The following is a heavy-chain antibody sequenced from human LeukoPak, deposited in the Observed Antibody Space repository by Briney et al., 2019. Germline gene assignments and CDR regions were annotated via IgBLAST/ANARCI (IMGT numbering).Heavy chain of an antibody. D-gene: IGHD6-13*01. CDR3: ARNARGDSSSLNWFDP. CDR2: ISSSSSTI. Sequence: GGSLRLSCAASGFTFSSYSMNWVRQAPGKGLEWVSYISSSSSTIYYADSVKGRFTISRDNAKNSLYLQMNSLRADDTAVYYCARNARGDSSSLNWFDPWGQGTLVTVSS. CDR1: GFTFSSYS. J-gene: IGHJ5*02. V-gene: IGHV3-48*01.